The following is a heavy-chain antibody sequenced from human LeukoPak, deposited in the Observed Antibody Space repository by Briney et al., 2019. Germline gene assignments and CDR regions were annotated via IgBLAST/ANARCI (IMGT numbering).Heavy chain of an antibody. CDR1: GYTFTSYD. CDR3: ATFLTGYVRPFGY. J-gene: IGHJ4*02. CDR2: MNPNSGNT. D-gene: IGHD3-9*01. V-gene: IGHV1-8*01. Sequence: GASVKVSCKASGYTFTSYDINWVRQATEQGLEWTGWMNPNSGNTGYAQKFQGRVTMTRNTSISTAYMELSSLRSEDTAVYYCATFLTGYVRPFGYWGQGTLVTVSS.